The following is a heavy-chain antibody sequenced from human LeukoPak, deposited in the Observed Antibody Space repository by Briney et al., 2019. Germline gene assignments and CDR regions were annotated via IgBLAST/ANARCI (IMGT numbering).Heavy chain of an antibody. V-gene: IGHV1-69*05. CDR3: ARETLWKDGSGSYMSY. CDR1: GGTFSSYA. J-gene: IGHJ4*02. CDR2: IIPIFGTA. Sequence: GSSVKVSCKASGGTFSSYAISWVRQAPGQGLEWMGGIIPIFGTANYAQKFQGRVTITTDESTSTAYMELSSLRSEDTAVYYCARETLWKDGSGSYMSYWGQGTLVTASS. D-gene: IGHD3-10*01.